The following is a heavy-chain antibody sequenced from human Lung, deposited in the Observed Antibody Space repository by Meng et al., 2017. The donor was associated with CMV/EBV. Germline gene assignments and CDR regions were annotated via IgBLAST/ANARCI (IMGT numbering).Heavy chain of an antibody. J-gene: IGHJ6*02. D-gene: IGHD5-18*01. CDR3: VRGDTDIFVNYYYYEMDV. V-gene: IGHV3-74*01. CDR2: INAEGRRT. CDR1: GFXFSGYS. Sequence: GGSXRLXFAPSGFXFSGYSMPGVRQAPGKGLVWVARINAEGRRTNYAESVKGRFTISRDNAKNTLYMQMNSLRAEKTAVYYCVRGDTDIFVNYYYYEMDVXGQGXTVTVSS.